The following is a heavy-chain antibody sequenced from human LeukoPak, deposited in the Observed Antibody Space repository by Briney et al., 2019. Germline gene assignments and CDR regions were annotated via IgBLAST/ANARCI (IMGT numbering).Heavy chain of an antibody. D-gene: IGHD2-2*01. Sequence: PGGSLRLSCAASGFTFSSYGMHWVRQAPGKGLEWVAFIRYVGSNKYYADSVKGRFTISRDNSKNTLYLQMNSLRAEDTAVYYCAKDQIVVVPAAHKVNWFDPWGQGTLVTVSS. V-gene: IGHV3-30*02. CDR3: AKDQIVVVPAAHKVNWFDP. CDR2: IRYVGSNK. CDR1: GFTFSSYG. J-gene: IGHJ5*02.